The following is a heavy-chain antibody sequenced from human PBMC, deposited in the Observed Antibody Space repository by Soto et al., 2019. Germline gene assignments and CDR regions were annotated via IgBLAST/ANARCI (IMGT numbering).Heavy chain of an antibody. D-gene: IGHD2-2*02. Sequence: ASVKVSCKASGYTFTSYDINWVRQATGQGLEWMGWMNPNSGNTGYAQKFQGRVTMTRNNSISTAYMELSSLRSEDTAVYYCARAGYGSSTSCYSYYYYYMDVWGKGTTVTVSS. V-gene: IGHV1-8*01. CDR3: ARAGYGSSTSCYSYYYYYMDV. J-gene: IGHJ6*03. CDR1: GYTFTSYD. CDR2: MNPNSGNT.